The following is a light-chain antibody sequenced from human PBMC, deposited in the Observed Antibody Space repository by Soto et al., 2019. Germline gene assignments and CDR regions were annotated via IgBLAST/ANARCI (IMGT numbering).Light chain of an antibody. CDR1: SSDVGDYNY. CDR3: SSYTSSSTL. Sequence: QSALTQPASVSGSPGQSITISCTGTSSDVGDYNYVSWYQQHPGKAPKLMLYGVSNRPSGISNRFSGSKSGNTASLTISGLQAEDEADYYCSSYTSSSTLFGTGTKLTVL. J-gene: IGLJ1*01. V-gene: IGLV2-14*01. CDR2: GVS.